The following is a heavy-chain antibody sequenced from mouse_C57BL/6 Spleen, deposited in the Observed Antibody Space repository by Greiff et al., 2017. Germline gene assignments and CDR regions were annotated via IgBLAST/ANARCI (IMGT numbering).Heavy chain of an antibody. D-gene: IGHD1-1*01. J-gene: IGHJ3*01. Sequence: QVQLQQPGAELVKPGASVKMSCKASGYTFTSYWITWVKQRPGQGLEWIGDISPGSGSTNYNEKFKSKATLTVDTSSSTAYMQLSSLTSEDSAVYYCATSSGSRGDWFAYWGQGTLVTVSA. CDR3: ATSSGSRGDWFAY. CDR2: ISPGSGST. CDR1: GYTFTSYW. V-gene: IGHV1-55*01.